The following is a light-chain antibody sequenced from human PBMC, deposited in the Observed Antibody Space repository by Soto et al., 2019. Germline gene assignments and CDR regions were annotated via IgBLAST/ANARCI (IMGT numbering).Light chain of an antibody. CDR2: KTS. CDR1: QNVNIW. Sequence: DIQVTQSPFTLSAFVGDRVILTCRASQNVNIWLAWYQQRPRKAPKLLIYKTSSLESGVPSRFSGSGSGTEFTLTISSLETDDFGTYFCLQYNSLPYTFGQGTKLEIK. V-gene: IGKV1-5*03. J-gene: IGKJ2*01. CDR3: LQYNSLPYT.